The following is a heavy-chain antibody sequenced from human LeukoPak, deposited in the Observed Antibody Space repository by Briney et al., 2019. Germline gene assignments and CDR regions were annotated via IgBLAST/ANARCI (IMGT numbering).Heavy chain of an antibody. D-gene: IGHD3-16*01. CDR3: ARGIYAVENYYFDY. CDR1: GGSISSDDYC. CDR2: IYYSGST. Sequence: SETLSLTCSVSGGSISSDDYCWNWIRQHPGKGLEWIGYIYYSGSTYYNPSLKSRVTISVDTSKNQFSLKLSSVTAADTAVYYCARGIYAVENYYFDYWGQGTLVTVSS. V-gene: IGHV4-31*03. J-gene: IGHJ4*02.